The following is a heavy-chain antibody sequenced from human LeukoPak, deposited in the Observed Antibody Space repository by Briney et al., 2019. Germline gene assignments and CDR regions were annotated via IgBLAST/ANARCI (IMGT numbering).Heavy chain of an antibody. CDR1: GFTFNIYG. CDR2: ISYDEMYQ. Sequence: GGSLRLSCAASGFTFNIYGMHWVRQAPGKGLEWVAGISYDEMYQYYADSVKGRFTISRDNSKNALFLQMNSLRAEDTAIYYCAKDRDYYGSGSDYWGQGTLVTVSS. V-gene: IGHV3-30*18. D-gene: IGHD3-10*01. CDR3: AKDRDYYGSGSDY. J-gene: IGHJ4*02.